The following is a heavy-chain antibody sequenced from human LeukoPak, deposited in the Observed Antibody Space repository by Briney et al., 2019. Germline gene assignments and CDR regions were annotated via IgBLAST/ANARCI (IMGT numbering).Heavy chain of an antibody. CDR2: IYTSGST. Sequence: SETLSLTCTVSGGSISSYYWSWIRQPAGKGLEWIGRIYTSGSTNYNPSLKSRVTMSVDTSKNQFSLKLSSVTAGDTAVYYCARAVAAGFHYYYYYMDVWGKGTTVTVSS. V-gene: IGHV4-4*07. CDR3: ARAVAAGFHYYYYYMDV. J-gene: IGHJ6*03. CDR1: GGSISSYY. D-gene: IGHD2-15*01.